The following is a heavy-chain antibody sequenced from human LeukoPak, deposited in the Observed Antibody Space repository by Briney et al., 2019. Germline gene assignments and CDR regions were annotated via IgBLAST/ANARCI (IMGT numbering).Heavy chain of an antibody. D-gene: IGHD6-13*01. CDR3: TRARRSTSSWFFDY. Sequence: SETLSLTCTVSGGSISSSSYYWGWIRQPPGKGLEWIGSIYYSGSTYSNPSLKGRVTTSVDTSKNQFSLKLSSVTAADSAVYYCTRARRSTSSWFFDYWGQGTLVTVSS. V-gene: IGHV4-39*01. CDR1: GGSISSSSYY. CDR2: IYYSGST. J-gene: IGHJ4*02.